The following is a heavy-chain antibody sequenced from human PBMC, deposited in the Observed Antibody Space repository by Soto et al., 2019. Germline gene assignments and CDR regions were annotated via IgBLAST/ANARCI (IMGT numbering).Heavy chain of an antibody. CDR1: GFSLSTTGKS. V-gene: IGHV2-5*02. J-gene: IGHJ4*02. Sequence: QITLKESGPTLVKPTQTITLTCTFSGFSLSTTGKSVAWIRQPPGKALEWLSVIYWDDDKRYSPSLNTRLTIAKDTSKNQVVLKLTNMDPSDTGTYYCAHSRGDGDYFPYWGQGTLVSVSS. D-gene: IGHD3-16*01. CDR2: IYWDDDK. CDR3: AHSRGDGDYFPY.